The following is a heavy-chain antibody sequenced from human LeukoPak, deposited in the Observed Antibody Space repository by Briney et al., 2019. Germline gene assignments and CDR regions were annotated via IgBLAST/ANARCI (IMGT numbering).Heavy chain of an antibody. J-gene: IGHJ4*02. CDR3: DRFQNLAAAGTGGFDY. V-gene: IGHV1-2*02. Sequence: ASVKVSCKASGYTFTGYYMHWVRQAPGQWLERMGWINPNSCGTNYAQKFQGRVTMTRDTSISKAYMELSRLRSDDTAVYYCDRFQNLAAAGTGGFDYWGPGTLVTVSS. CDR2: INPNSCGT. CDR1: GYTFTGYY. D-gene: IGHD6-13*01.